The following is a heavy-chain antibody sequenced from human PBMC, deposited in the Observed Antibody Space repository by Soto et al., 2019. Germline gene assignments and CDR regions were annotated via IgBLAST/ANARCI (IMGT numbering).Heavy chain of an antibody. CDR2: MNRNNNNT. Sequence: QVQLVQSGAEVKKPGASVKVSCKASEYTFTSYDINWVRQATGQGLEWMGWMNRNNNNTGYAQKFQGRVTMTRNTSISTAYMELSSLGSEDTAVSYCARGPHPYVNDYWGQGTLVTVSS. CDR1: EYTFTSYD. V-gene: IGHV1-8*01. CDR3: ARGPHPYVNDY. J-gene: IGHJ4*02. D-gene: IGHD3-16*01.